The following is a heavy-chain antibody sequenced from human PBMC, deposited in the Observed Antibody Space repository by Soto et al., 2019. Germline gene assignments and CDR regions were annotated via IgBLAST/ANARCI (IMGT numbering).Heavy chain of an antibody. CDR3: AKDLADFITGTTHAMDV. D-gene: IGHD1-7*01. J-gene: IGHJ6*02. V-gene: IGHV3-30*18. Sequence: PGWALSPFSAASGFTVSSYGMHWVCQAPGKGLEWGAVISSDGSKKYYADSVQGRFAISRDNSKNSLYLHMYSLRTEDTAVHYCAKDLADFITGTTHAMDVWAQGTTVTVS. CDR2: ISSDGSKK. CDR1: GFTVSSYG.